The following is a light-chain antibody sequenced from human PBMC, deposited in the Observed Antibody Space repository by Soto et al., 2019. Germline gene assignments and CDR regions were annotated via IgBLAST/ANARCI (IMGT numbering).Light chain of an antibody. V-gene: IGKV3-20*01. J-gene: IGKJ1*01. CDR3: QQSGNSPPT. CDR2: AAS. CDR1: QSVSTKF. Sequence: ERVLTQYPETLSLSQGERAALSCRASQSVSTKFLAWYQQKPGQAPRLLIYAASNRATGIPDRFSGSGSGTGFTLTISRLEPEDFAVYYCQQSGNSPPTFGQGTKVDIK.